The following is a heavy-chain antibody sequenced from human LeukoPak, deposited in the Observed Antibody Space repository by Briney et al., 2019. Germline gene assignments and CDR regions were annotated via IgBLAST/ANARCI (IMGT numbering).Heavy chain of an antibody. CDR2: IKEDGSEK. D-gene: IGHD5-12*01. Sequence: GGSLRLSCAASGFTFNIYWMSWVRQAPGKGLEWVANIKEDGSEKHYMDSVKGRFTISRDNARNSLYLQMNSLRVEDTAVYYCARDPYQGYSGWEHWGQGTLVSVSS. J-gene: IGHJ4*02. CDR3: ARDPYQGYSGWEH. V-gene: IGHV3-7*01. CDR1: GFTFNIYW.